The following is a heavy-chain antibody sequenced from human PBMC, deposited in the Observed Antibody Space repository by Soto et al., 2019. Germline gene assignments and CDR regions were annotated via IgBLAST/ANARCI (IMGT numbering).Heavy chain of an antibody. V-gene: IGHV1-2*02. Sequence: QVQLVQSGAEVKEPGDSVRVSCEASGYTFTAYYIHWVRQAPGQGLEWMGWINPKFGDTTYAQDFQGRLTLTRDMPSSTVYMDLSRLTSDDTAIYYCARNMDYYYGPGSGNGHGVWGQGTTVNVFS. J-gene: IGHJ6*02. D-gene: IGHD3-10*01. CDR3: ARNMDYYYGPGSGNGHGV. CDR2: INPKFGDT. CDR1: GYTFTAYY.